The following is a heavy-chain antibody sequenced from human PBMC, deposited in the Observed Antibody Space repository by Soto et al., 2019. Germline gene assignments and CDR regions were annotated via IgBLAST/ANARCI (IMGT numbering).Heavy chain of an antibody. Sequence: PGGSLRLSCAASGFTFDDYAMHWVRQVPGKGLEWVSGINWNSGSIGYGDSVKGRFAISRGNAKNSLHLQTNSLSAEDTAFYYCVKDESINWYSGHFRHWGQGTLVTVSS. V-gene: IGHV3-9*01. CDR1: GFTFDDYA. CDR3: VKDESINWYSGHFRH. J-gene: IGHJ1*01. CDR2: INWNSGSI. D-gene: IGHD6-13*01.